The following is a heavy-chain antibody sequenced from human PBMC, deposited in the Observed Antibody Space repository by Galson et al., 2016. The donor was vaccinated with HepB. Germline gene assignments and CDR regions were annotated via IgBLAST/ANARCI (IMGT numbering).Heavy chain of an antibody. D-gene: IGHD3-9*01. CDR3: ASQEADYNVLTGYFPPQFDD. J-gene: IGHJ4*02. Sequence: SETLSLTCTVSGASISNRSYFWGWIRQPPGKGLEWVGTIYYTGNTYYNPSLKSRITMSVDTSRNQFSLKLSSVTAADTAIYYCASQEADYNVLTGYFPPQFDDWGRGTLVAVSS. CDR2: IYYTGNT. CDR1: GASISNRSYF. V-gene: IGHV4-39*01.